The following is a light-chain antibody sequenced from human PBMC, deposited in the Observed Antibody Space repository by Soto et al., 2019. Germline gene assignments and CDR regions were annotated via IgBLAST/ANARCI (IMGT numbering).Light chain of an antibody. CDR2: AAS. CDR3: QQGNSFPVT. Sequence: DIPMTQSPSSLSASVGDRVTITCRASQSISSYLNWYQQKPGKAPKLLIYAASSLQSGVPSTFSGSGSGTDFTLTISSLQPEDFATYYCQQGNSFPVTFGQGTKLEIQ. J-gene: IGKJ2*01. V-gene: IGKV1-39*01. CDR1: QSISSY.